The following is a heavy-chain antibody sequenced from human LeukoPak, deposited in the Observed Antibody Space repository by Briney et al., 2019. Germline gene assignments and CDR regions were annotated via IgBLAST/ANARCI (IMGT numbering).Heavy chain of an antibody. Sequence: GGSLRLSCAASGFTFSSYAMSWVRQAPGKGLEWVSAISGSGGSTYYADSVKGRFTISRDNSKNTLYLQMNSLRAEDTVVYYCAKVSRKPLIVVAGTRYFQHWGQGTLATVSS. CDR1: GFTFSSYA. J-gene: IGHJ1*01. V-gene: IGHV3-23*01. CDR3: AKVSRKPLIVVAGTRYFQH. D-gene: IGHD6-19*01. CDR2: ISGSGGST.